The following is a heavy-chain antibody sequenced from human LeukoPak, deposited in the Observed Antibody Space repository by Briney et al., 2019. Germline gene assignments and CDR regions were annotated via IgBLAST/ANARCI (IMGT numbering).Heavy chain of an antibody. CDR2: ISGSGGST. Sequence: GGSLRLSCAASGFTFSSYAMSWVRQAPGKGLEWVSAISGSGGSTYYADSVKGRFTISRDNSKNTLYLQMNSLRAEDTAVYYCAKGKRIVVVPAATDYWGQGTLVTVSS. J-gene: IGHJ4*02. CDR3: AKGKRIVVVPAATDY. D-gene: IGHD2-2*01. V-gene: IGHV3-23*01. CDR1: GFTFSSYA.